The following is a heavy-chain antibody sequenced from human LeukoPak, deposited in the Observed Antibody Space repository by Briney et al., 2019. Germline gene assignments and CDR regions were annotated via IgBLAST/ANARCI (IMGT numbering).Heavy chain of an antibody. J-gene: IGHJ4*02. Sequence: GGSLRLSCAASGFTFSSYAMSWVRQAPGKGLEWVSAISGGGGSTYYADSVKGRFTISRDNSKNTLYLQMNSLRAEDTAVYHCARHLGGNFDYWGQGTLVTVSS. D-gene: IGHD1-26*01. V-gene: IGHV3-23*01. CDR2: ISGGGGST. CDR1: GFTFSSYA. CDR3: ARHLGGNFDY.